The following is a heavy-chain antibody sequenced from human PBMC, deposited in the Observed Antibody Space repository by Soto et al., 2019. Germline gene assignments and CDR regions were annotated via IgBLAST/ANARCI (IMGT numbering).Heavy chain of an antibody. Sequence: GGSLRLSCAASGFSFSTYSMNWVRQAPGKGLEWVSYITSSSSLISYADSVKGRFTISRDNAKNTLYLQMNSLRAEDTAVYYCAREDDFWSGYSRRPNWFDPWGQGTLVTVSS. V-gene: IGHV3-48*01. CDR3: AREDDFWSGYSRRPNWFDP. J-gene: IGHJ5*02. D-gene: IGHD3-3*01. CDR1: GFSFSTYS. CDR2: ITSSSSLI.